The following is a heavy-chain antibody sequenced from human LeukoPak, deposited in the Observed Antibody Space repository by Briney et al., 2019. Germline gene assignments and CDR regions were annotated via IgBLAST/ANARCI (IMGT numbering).Heavy chain of an antibody. CDR1: GFTFSSYW. CDR2: IKQDGSKK. CDR3: ARDPGGYSSSWYEPGY. Sequence: GGSLRLSCAASGFTFSSYWMSWVRQAPGKGLEWVANIKQDGSKKYYVDSVKGRFTISRDNAKNSLYLQMNSLRAEDTAVYYCARDPGGYSSSWYEPGYWGQGTLVTVSS. D-gene: IGHD6-13*01. J-gene: IGHJ4*02. V-gene: IGHV3-7*03.